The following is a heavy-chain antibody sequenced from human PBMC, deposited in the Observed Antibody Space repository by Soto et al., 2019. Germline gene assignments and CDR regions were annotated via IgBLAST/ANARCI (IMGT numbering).Heavy chain of an antibody. CDR1: GFTFSSYA. J-gene: IGHJ6*02. V-gene: IGHV3-30-3*01. CDR3: ARGYDFWSGYYYPYGMDV. CDR2: ISYDGSNK. Sequence: LRLSCAAAGFTFSSYAMHWVRQAPGKGLEWVAVISYDGSNKNYADSVKGRFTISRDNSKNTLYLQMNSLRAEDTAVYYCARGYDFWSGYYYPYGMDVWGQGTTVTVSS. D-gene: IGHD3-3*01.